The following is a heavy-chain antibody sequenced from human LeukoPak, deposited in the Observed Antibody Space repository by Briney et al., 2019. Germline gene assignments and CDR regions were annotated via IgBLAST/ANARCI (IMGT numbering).Heavy chain of an antibody. CDR2: IYYTGST. V-gene: IGHV4-59*01. CDR3: ARNLIPEQLVLNF. J-gene: IGHJ4*02. Sequence: AETLSLTCTVCGGSIRHYYWKWMRQPPGKGREWVGDIYYTGSTNYNPSLKSRVTMSVDTSKNQFSLNLRSVTPEDTAVYYCARNLIPEQLVLNFWGQGTLVTVSS. CDR1: GGSIRHYY. D-gene: IGHD6-13*01.